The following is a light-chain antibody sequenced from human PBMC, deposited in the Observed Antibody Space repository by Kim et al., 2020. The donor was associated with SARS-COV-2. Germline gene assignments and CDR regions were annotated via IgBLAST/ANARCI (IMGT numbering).Light chain of an antibody. CDR1: PRDVGGYDY. CDR2: DVY. Sequence: QSALTQPRSVSGSPGQSVTISCTGTPRDVGGYDYVSWYQQHPAKAPKLVIYDVYKRPSGVPDRFSGSKSGSTASLTISGLQAEDEAEYYCCSYAGTVVFGGGTQLTVL. J-gene: IGLJ2*01. V-gene: IGLV2-11*01. CDR3: CSYAGTVV.